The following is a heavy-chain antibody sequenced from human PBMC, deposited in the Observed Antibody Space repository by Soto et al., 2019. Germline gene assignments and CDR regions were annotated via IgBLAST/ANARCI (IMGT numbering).Heavy chain of an antibody. V-gene: IGHV3-33*01. CDR1: GFTFSSYG. Sequence: QVQLVESGGGVVQPGRSLRLSCAASGFTFSSYGMHWVRQAPGKGLEWVAVIWYDGSNKYYADSVKGRFTISRDNSKNTLYLQMNSLRVEDTAVYYCASSTIRGPLRYFHYYDAFDIWGQGTMVTVSS. CDR3: ASSTIRGPLRYFHYYDAFDI. D-gene: IGHD3-9*01. CDR2: IWYDGSNK. J-gene: IGHJ3*02.